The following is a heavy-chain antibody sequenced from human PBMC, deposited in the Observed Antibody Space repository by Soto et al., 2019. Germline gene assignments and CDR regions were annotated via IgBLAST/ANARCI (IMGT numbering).Heavy chain of an antibody. Sequence: GGSLRLSCAASGFSLSAYSMNWVRQAPGKGLEWLSSITSRSDIYYADSVRGRFTISRDNAKNSVSLQMNSLRAEDTAVYYCARVAYWGPGTQVTVSS. CDR2: ITSRSDI. J-gene: IGHJ4*02. CDR1: GFSLSAYS. CDR3: ARVAY. V-gene: IGHV3-21*01.